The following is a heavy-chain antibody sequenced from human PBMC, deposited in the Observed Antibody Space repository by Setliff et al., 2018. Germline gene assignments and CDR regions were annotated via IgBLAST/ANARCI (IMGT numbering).Heavy chain of an antibody. V-gene: IGHV4-61*09. J-gene: IGHJ4*02. CDR2: IYTSGST. CDR1: GGSISSGSYY. D-gene: IGHD3-16*02. Sequence: SETLSLTCTVSGGSISSGSYYWSWIRQPAGKGLEWIGHIYTSGSTNYNPSLKSRVTISVDTSKNQFSLKLSSVTAADTAVYYCARQKNYYDYVWGSYRYYPFDYWGQGTLVTVSS. CDR3: ARQKNYYDYVWGSYRYYPFDY.